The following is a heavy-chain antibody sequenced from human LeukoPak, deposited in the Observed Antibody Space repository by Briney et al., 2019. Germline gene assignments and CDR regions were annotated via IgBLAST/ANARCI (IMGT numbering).Heavy chain of an antibody. V-gene: IGHV3-30*01. CDR1: GFTFSSYA. D-gene: IGHD2-21*02. CDR2: ISYDGSNK. CDR3: AREREIYCGGDCYSPRNWFDP. J-gene: IGHJ5*02. Sequence: GGSLRLSCAASGFTFSSYAMHWVRQAPGKGLEWVAVISYDGSNKYYADSVKGRFTISRDNSKNTLYLQMNSLRAEDTAVYYCAREREIYCGGDCYSPRNWFDPWGQGTLVTVSS.